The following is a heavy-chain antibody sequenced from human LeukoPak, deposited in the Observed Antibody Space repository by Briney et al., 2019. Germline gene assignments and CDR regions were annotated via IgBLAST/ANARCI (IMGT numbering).Heavy chain of an antibody. CDR3: ARAYDGSSWYYFDY. J-gene: IGHJ4*02. CDR2: INPNSGGT. CDR1: GYTFTGYY. V-gene: IGHV1-2*02. D-gene: IGHD6-13*01. Sequence: GASVKVSCKASGYTFTGYYMHWVRQAPGQGLEWMGWINPNSGGTNYAQKFQGRVTMTRDTSISTAYMELSRLRSDDTAVYYCARAYDGSSWYYFDYWGQGTLVTVSS.